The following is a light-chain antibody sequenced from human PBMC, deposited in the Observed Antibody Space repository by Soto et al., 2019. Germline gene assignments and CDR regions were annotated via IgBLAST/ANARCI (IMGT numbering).Light chain of an antibody. J-gene: IGKJ1*01. V-gene: IGKV3-15*01. CDR2: GTS. Sequence: EVVMTQSPATLSVSPGERVTLSCRASQSINAHLAWYQQKPGQAPRLLIHGTSTSATGIPARFSGSGSGTEFFLTISSLQSEDFAVYFGPQHNTWLWTFGQGTKVEIQ. CDR1: QSINAH. CDR3: PQHNTWLWT.